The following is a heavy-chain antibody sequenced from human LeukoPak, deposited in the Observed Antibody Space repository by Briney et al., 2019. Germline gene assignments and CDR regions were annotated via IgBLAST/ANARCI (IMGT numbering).Heavy chain of an antibody. J-gene: IGHJ4*02. CDR2: TYYSGHT. CDR3: ARHPFATPFDY. CDR1: GGSISDNY. V-gene: IGHV4-59*08. Sequence: SETLSLTCTVSGGSISDNYWSWIRQPPGKGLEWIGYTYYSGHTNYNSSLKSRVTMSLDTSKSQFSLRLSSVTAADTAVYFCARHPFATPFDYWGPGTLVTVSS. D-gene: IGHD2-15*01.